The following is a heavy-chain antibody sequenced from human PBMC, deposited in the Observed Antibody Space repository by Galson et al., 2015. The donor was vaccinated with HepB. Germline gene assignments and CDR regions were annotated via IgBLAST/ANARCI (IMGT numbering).Heavy chain of an antibody. J-gene: IGHJ4*02. CDR2: ISYDGSNK. V-gene: IGHV3-30-3*01. CDR3: ARDPNVQRVGAIGFGENYFDY. CDR1: GFTFSSYA. Sequence: SLRLSCAASGFTFSSYAMHWVRQAPGKGLEWVAVISYDGSNKYYADSVKGRFTISRDNSKNTLYLQMNSLRAEDTAVYYCARDPNVQRVGAIGFGENYFDYWGQGTLVTVSS. D-gene: IGHD1-26*01.